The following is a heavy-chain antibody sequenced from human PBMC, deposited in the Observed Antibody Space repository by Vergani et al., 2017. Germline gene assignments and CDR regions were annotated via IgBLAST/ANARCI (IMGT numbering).Heavy chain of an antibody. CDR1: GCTFTSYG. CDR2: ISAYNGNT. J-gene: IGHJ5*02. Sequence: QVQLVQSGAEVKKPGASVKVSCKASGCTFTSYGISWVRQAPGQGLEWMGWISAYNGNTNYAQKLQGRVTMTTDTSTSTAYMELRSLRSDDTAVYYCARGPLLDCSSTSCYTPDWFDPWGQGTLVTVSS. CDR3: ARGPLLDCSSTSCYTPDWFDP. V-gene: IGHV1-18*04. D-gene: IGHD2-2*02.